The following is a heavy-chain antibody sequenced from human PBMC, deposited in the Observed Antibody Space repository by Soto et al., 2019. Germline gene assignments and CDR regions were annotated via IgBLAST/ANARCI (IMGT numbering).Heavy chain of an antibody. Sequence: GGSLRLSCAASGFTFSSYAMHWVRQAPGKGLEWVAVISYDGSNKYYADSVKGRFTISRDNSKNTLYLQMNSLRAEDTAVYYCARGGTGYYHFDYWGQGTLVTVSS. CDR2: ISYDGSNK. J-gene: IGHJ4*02. CDR3: ARGGTGYYHFDY. CDR1: GFTFSSYA. V-gene: IGHV3-30-3*01. D-gene: IGHD3-9*01.